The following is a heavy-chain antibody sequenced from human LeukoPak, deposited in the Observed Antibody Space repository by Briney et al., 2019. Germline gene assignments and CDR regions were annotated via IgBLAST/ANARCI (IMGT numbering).Heavy chain of an antibody. CDR1: GFTFSSYA. Sequence: GGSLRLSCAASGFTFSSYAMSWVRQAPGKGLEWVSAISGSGGSTYYADSVKGRFTISRDNSKNTLYLQMNSLRAEDTAVYYCAKDDYYYDSSGHYLGDAFDIWGQGTMVTVSS. V-gene: IGHV3-23*01. CDR3: AKDDYYYDSSGHYLGDAFDI. CDR2: ISGSGGST. J-gene: IGHJ3*02. D-gene: IGHD3-22*01.